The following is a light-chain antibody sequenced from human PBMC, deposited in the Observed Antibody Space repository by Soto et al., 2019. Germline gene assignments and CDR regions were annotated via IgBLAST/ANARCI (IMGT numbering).Light chain of an antibody. CDR3: KQYHSYWK. CDR1: QNIRSR. V-gene: IGKV1-5*01. CDR2: DAS. Sequence: DIQITHSPSTLSTSVVDRVTITFLASQNIRSRLAWFQQKPGKAPKLLIYDASSLESGFPQRFSGSGSGKEFTLTISSLQTDDFSTYYCKQYHSYWKFGQGTKVDIK. J-gene: IGKJ1*01.